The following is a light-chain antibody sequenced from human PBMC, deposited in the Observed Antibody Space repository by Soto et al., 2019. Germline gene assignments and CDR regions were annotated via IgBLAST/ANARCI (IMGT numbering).Light chain of an antibody. CDR3: CSYAGSRV. V-gene: IGLV2-23*02. Sequence: ALTQPASVSGSPGQSITISCTGTSSDVGSYNLVSWYQQHPGKAPKLMIYEVSKRPSGVSNRFSGSKSGNTASLTISGLQAEDEADYYCCSYAGSRVFGTGTKLTV. J-gene: IGLJ1*01. CDR1: SSDVGSYNL. CDR2: EVS.